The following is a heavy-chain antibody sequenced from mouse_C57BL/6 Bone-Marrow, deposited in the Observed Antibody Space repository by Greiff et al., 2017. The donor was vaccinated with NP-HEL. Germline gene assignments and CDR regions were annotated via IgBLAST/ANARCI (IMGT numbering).Heavy chain of an antibody. CDR2: IDPNSGGT. V-gene: IGHV1-72*01. Sequence: QVQLQQPGAELVKPGASVKLSCKASGYTFTSYWMHWVKQRPGRGLEWIGRIDPNSGGTKYNEKFKSKVTLTVDKPSSTAYMQLSSLTSEDSADYCCAKGAILYYGSSWYFGVWGTGTTVTVSS. D-gene: IGHD1-1*01. J-gene: IGHJ1*03. CDR1: GYTFTSYW. CDR3: AKGAILYYGSSWYFGV.